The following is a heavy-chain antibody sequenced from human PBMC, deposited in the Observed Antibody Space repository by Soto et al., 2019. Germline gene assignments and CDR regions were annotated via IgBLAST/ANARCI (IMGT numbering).Heavy chain of an antibody. CDR2: IKSDGRDT. CDR1: GFTFSSYW. J-gene: IGHJ4*01. V-gene: IGHV3-74*01. D-gene: IGHD4-17*01. Sequence: EVQLVESGGGLVQPGGSLRLSCAASGFTFSSYWMHWVRQAPGKGLVWVSRIKSDGRDTSYADSVKGRFTTSRDNAENTLYLRVICRRAEVTAVYYCVMSAYGNLRSCGHGALVTVSS. CDR3: VMSAYGNLRS.